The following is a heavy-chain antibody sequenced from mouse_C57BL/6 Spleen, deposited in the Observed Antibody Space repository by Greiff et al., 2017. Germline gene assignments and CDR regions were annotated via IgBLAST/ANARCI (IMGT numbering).Heavy chain of an antibody. J-gene: IGHJ3*01. D-gene: IGHD2-4*01. Sequence: EVQLVESGGGLVKPGGSLKLSCAASGFTFSDYGMHWVRQAPEKGLEWVAYISSGSSTIYYADTVKGRFTIARDNAKNTLFLQMTRLRSEDTAMYYCARGGLPLFAYWGQGTLVTVSA. CDR2: ISSGSSTI. V-gene: IGHV5-17*01. CDR1: GFTFSDYG. CDR3: ARGGLPLFAY.